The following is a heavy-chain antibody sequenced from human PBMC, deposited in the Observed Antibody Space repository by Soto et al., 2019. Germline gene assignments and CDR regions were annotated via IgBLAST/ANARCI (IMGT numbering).Heavy chain of an antibody. J-gene: IGHJ4*02. V-gene: IGHV1-18*01. CDR3: AGGGGGSYYFF. D-gene: IGHD1-26*01. CDR1: GYTFTSYG. CDR2: ISAYNGNT. Sequence: QVQLVQSGAEVKKPGASVKVSCKASGYTFTSYGISWVRQAPGQGLEWMGWISAYNGNTNYAQKLQGRVTMTTDTSESAAYMEQRSLRSDDTAVYYGAGGGGGSYYFFWGQGTLVTVSS.